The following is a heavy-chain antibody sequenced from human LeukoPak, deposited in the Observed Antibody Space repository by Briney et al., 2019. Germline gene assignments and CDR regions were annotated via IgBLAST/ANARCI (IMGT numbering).Heavy chain of an antibody. D-gene: IGHD3-22*01. J-gene: IGHJ4*02. CDR3: TTAYYYDSSTQD. Sequence: GGSLRLSCAAAGFTFSTAWMSWVRQAPGKGLEWVGRIKSKTDGGTTDYAAPVKGRFTISRDDLKNTLYLQMNSLKTEDTAVYYCTTAYYYDSSTQDWGQGTLVTVSS. CDR1: GFTFSTAW. V-gene: IGHV3-15*01. CDR2: IKSKTDGGTT.